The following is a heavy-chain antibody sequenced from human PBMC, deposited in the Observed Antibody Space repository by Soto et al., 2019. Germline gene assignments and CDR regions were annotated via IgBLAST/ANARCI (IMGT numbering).Heavy chain of an antibody. V-gene: IGHV3-30-3*01. Sequence: GGSLRLSCAASGFTFSSYAMHWVRRAPGKGLEWVAVISYDGSNKYYADSVKGRFTISRDNSKNTLYLQMNSLRAEDTAVYYCARDIFVTTSFHYYYGMDVWGQGTTVTVSS. CDR2: ISYDGSNK. J-gene: IGHJ6*02. CDR3: ARDIFVTTSFHYYYGMDV. CDR1: GFTFSSYA. D-gene: IGHD4-17*01.